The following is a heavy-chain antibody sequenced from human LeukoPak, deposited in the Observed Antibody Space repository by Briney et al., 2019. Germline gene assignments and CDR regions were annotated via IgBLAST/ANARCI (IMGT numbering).Heavy chain of an antibody. D-gene: IGHD6-13*01. CDR1: GFTFSNFW. CDR3: ARRITIAAAGWGYGMDV. J-gene: IGHJ6*02. V-gene: IGHV3-7*03. Sequence: GGSLRLSCVVSGFTFSNFWMSWVRQAPGKGLEWVANIRHDGSDKKYVDSVKGRFTISRDNAENLLFLQMNSLRAEDTAVCYCARRITIAAAGWGYGMDVWGQGTTVTVSS. CDR2: IRHDGSDK.